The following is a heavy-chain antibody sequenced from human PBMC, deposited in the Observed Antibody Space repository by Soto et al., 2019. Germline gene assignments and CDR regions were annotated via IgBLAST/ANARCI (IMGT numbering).Heavy chain of an antibody. J-gene: IGHJ5*02. CDR3: ARGEGYCSGGSCYRWFDP. CDR2: INGGNGNT. Sequence: GASVKVSCKASGYTFTKYAMHWVRQAPGQRLEWMGWINGGNGNTKYSQKFQGRVTITRDTSASTAYMELSSLRSEDTAAYYCARGEGYCSGGSCYRWFDPWGQGTLVTVSS. V-gene: IGHV1-3*01. D-gene: IGHD2-15*01. CDR1: GYTFTKYA.